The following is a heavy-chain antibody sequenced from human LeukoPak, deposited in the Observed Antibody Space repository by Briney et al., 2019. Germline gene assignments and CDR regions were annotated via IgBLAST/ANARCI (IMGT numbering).Heavy chain of an antibody. CDR3: ASEGVGYCSSTSCYTLVNYFDY. J-gene: IGHJ4*02. CDR1: GFTFSSYS. D-gene: IGHD2-2*02. V-gene: IGHV3-21*01. CDR2: ISSSSSYI. Sequence: PGGSLRLSCAASGFTFSSYSMNWVRQAPGKGLEWVSSISSSSSYIYYADSVKGRFTISRDNAKNSLYLQMNSLRAEDTAVYYCASEGVGYCSSTSCYTLVNYFDYWGQGTLVTVSS.